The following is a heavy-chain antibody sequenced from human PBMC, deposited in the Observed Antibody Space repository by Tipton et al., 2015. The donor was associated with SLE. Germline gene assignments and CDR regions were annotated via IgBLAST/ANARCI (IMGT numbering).Heavy chain of an antibody. V-gene: IGHV3-33*08. CDR3: ARQVEYSSSPDAFDI. CDR1: GFTFSSYS. J-gene: IGHJ3*02. CDR2: IRYDGSNK. D-gene: IGHD6-6*01. Sequence: SLRLSCAASGFTFSSYSMNWVRQAPGKGLEWVAFIRYDGSNKYYADSVKGRFTISRDNSKNTLYLQMNSLRAEDTAVYYCARQVEYSSSPDAFDIWGQGTMVTVSS.